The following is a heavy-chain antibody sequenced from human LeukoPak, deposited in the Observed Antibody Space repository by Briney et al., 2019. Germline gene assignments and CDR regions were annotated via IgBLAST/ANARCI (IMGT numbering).Heavy chain of an antibody. J-gene: IGHJ4*02. CDR3: ARRGLDY. CDR1: GYTFTSYG. CDR2: INNYNNNT. V-gene: IGHV1-18*01. D-gene: IGHD3-10*01. Sequence: GASVKVSCKASGYTFTSYGISWVRQAPGQGFEWMGWINNYNNNTNYVQKFQGRVTMTTDTSTNTAYMELRSLRSDDTAVYYCARRGLDYWGQGTLVTVSS.